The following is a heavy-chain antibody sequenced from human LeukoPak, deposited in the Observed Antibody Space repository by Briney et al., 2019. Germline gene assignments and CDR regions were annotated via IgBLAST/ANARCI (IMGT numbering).Heavy chain of an antibody. J-gene: IGHJ5*02. CDR1: GYTFTSYG. Sequence: ASVKVSCKAPGYTFTSYGVAWVRHAAGHGPEWMGWISPFNGITSYMQKFRARMSMTTDTSRNTVYMELASLRFNDTATYYCARVGYGSGRHLDLWGEGTLVTVSS. V-gene: IGHV1-18*01. D-gene: IGHD3-10*01. CDR2: ISPFNGIT. CDR3: ARVGYGSGRHLDL.